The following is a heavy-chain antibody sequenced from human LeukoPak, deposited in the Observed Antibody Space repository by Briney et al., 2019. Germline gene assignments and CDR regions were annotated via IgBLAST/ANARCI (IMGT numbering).Heavy chain of an antibody. V-gene: IGHV3-43*01. D-gene: IGHD3-22*01. J-gene: IGHJ4*02. Sequence: GGSLRLSCAASGFIFEDYTMHWVRQAPGKTLAWVSLISWDGTTYYRGSVKGRFTISRDNSKNSLYLQMDTLRSEDTAFYYCVKDLSYESSGSVFDYWGQGTLVTVSS. CDR3: VKDLSYESSGSVFDY. CDR2: ISWDGTT. CDR1: GFIFEDYT.